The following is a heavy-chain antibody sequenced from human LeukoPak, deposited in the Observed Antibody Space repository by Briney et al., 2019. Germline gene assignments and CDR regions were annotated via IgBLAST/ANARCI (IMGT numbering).Heavy chain of an antibody. CDR1: GGFFSGYY. Sequence: SETLSLTCAVYGGFFSGYYWSWIRQPPGKGLEWIGEINHSGSTNYNPSLKSRVTISVDTSKNQFSLKLSSVTAADTAVYYCARGRYGSGSYYNFYYYYGMDVWGKGTTVTVSS. CDR2: INHSGST. D-gene: IGHD3-10*01. CDR3: ARGRYGSGSYYNFYYYYGMDV. V-gene: IGHV4-34*01. J-gene: IGHJ6*04.